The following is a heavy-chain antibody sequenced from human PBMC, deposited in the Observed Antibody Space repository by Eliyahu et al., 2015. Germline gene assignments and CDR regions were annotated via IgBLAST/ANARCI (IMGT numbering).Heavy chain of an antibody. D-gene: IGHD6-13*01. CDR1: GFXFXSYW. V-gene: IGHV3-7*01. CDR2: IKEDGSEK. CDR3: AKEGGMSSSWCWDY. Sequence: EVQLVESGGGLVQPGGSLXLSCXASGFXFXSYWMXWVRQAPGKGLEWVANIKEDGSEKYYVDSVKGRFTISRDNARNSLYLQMNSLRAEDTAVYYCAKEGGMSSSWCWDYWGQGTLVTVSS. J-gene: IGHJ4*02.